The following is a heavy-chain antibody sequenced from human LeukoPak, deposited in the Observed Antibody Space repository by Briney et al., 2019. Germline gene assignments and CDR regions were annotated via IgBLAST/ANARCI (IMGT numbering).Heavy chain of an antibody. CDR2: IYYSGST. D-gene: IGHD6-13*01. V-gene: IGHV4-59*08. CDR1: GGSISSYY. CDR3: ARHRSSSWGIQH. Sequence: SETLSLTCTVSGGSISSYYWSRIRQPPGKGLEWIGYIYYSGSTNYNPSLKSRVTISVDTSKNQFSLKLSSVTAADTAVYYCARHRSSSWGIQHWGQGTLVTVSS. J-gene: IGHJ1*01.